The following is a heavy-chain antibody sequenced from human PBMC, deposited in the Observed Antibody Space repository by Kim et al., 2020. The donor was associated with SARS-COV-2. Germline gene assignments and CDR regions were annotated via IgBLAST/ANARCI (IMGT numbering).Heavy chain of an antibody. D-gene: IGHD3-16*01. J-gene: IGHJ6*02. CDR2: IYPGDSDT. CDR1: GYNFRDFW. CDR3: TRLSWGAGMIFHKEHREGRQCFDV. Sequence: GESLKISCQGSGYNFRDFWIVWVRQMPGKGLEVMWIIYPGDSDTGYTPSFRGQVTISADNSISTAYLHWSSLKASDSAIYYCTRLSWGAGMIFHKEHREGRQCFDVWGQGTTVTVSS. V-gene: IGHV5-51*01.